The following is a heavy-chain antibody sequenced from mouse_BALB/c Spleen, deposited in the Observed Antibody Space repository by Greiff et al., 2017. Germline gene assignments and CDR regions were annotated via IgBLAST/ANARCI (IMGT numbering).Heavy chain of an antibody. CDR1: GYSITSDYA. J-gene: IGHJ2*01. D-gene: IGHD3-2*01. Sequence: EVQLQESGPGLVKPSQSLSLTCTVTGYSITSDYAWNWIRQFPGNKLGWMGYISYSGSTSYNPSLKSRISITRDTSKNQFFLQLNSVTTEDTATCYCARYVPRQLGLDYWGQGTTLTVSS. CDR3: ARYVPRQLGLDY. V-gene: IGHV3-2*02. CDR2: ISYSGST.